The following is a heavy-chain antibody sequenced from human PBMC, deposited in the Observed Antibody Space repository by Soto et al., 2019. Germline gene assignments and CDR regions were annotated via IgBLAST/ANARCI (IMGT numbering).Heavy chain of an antibody. Sequence: PSETLSLTCSVSGGSISSYYWSWIRQPPGKGLEWIGYIYYSGSTNYNPSLKSRVTISVDTSKNQFSLKLSSVTAADTAVYYCARLYGGYDLDYWGQGTLVTVSS. D-gene: IGHD5-12*01. J-gene: IGHJ4*02. CDR1: GGSISSYY. V-gene: IGHV4-59*08. CDR3: ARLYGGYDLDY. CDR2: IYYSGST.